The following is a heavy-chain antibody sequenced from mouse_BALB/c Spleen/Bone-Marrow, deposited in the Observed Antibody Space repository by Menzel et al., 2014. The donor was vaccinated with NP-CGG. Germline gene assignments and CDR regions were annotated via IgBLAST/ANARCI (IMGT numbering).Heavy chain of an antibody. D-gene: IGHD5-1*01. CDR3: TRLPH. V-gene: IGHV1S81*02. Sequence: QVQLQQSGAELVKPGASVKLSCRASDYTFTNYYMYWVKQRPGQGLEWIGEINPSNGGTNFNEKFKSKATLTVDKSSSTAYMQLSSLTSEDSAVYYCTRLPHWGQGTSVTVSS. CDR1: DYTFTNYY. CDR2: INPSNGGT. J-gene: IGHJ4*01.